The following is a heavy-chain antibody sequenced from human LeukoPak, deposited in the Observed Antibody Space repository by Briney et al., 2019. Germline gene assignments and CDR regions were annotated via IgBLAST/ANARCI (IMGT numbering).Heavy chain of an antibody. Sequence: GGSLRFSCAASGFTFYDYGMSWVRQAPGKGLEWVSGINWNGGSTGYADSVKGRFTISGDNAKNFLYLQMNSLRAEDTALYYCARDKADLDYGDEDWGQGTLVTVSS. V-gene: IGHV3-20*04. CDR1: GFTFYDYG. CDR2: INWNGGST. J-gene: IGHJ4*02. CDR3: ARDKADLDYGDED. D-gene: IGHD4-17*01.